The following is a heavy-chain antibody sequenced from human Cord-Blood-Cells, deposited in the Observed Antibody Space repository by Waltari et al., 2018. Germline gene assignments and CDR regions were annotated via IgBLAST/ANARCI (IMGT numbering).Heavy chain of an antibody. J-gene: IGHJ4*02. V-gene: IGHV3-7*01. CDR3: ARGTTVLRFLEWLLFDY. D-gene: IGHD3-3*01. CDR2: IKQDGSEK. Sequence: RQAPGKGLEWVANIKQDGSEKYYVDSVKGRFTISRDNAKNSLYLQMNSLRAEDTAVYYCARGTTVLRFLEWLLFDYWGQGTLVTVSS.